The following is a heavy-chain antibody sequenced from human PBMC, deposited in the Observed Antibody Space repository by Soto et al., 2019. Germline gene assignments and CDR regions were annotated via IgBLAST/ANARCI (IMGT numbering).Heavy chain of an antibody. CDR2: MNPNSGNT. V-gene: IGHV1-8*01. Sequence: ASVKVSCKASGYPFTSYDINWVRKANGQGLEWMGWMNPNSGNTGYAQKFQGRVTMTEDTSTDTAYMELSSLRSEDTAVYYCATKKLEPHPFYYYYGMDVWGQGTTVTVSS. CDR1: GYPFTSYD. CDR3: ATKKLEPHPFYYYYGMDV. J-gene: IGHJ6*02. D-gene: IGHD1-1*01.